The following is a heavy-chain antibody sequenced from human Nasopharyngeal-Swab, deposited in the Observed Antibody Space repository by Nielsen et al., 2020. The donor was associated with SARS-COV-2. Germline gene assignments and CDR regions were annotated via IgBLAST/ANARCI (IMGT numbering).Heavy chain of an antibody. D-gene: IGHD1-26*01. CDR2: IYPGDSDT. J-gene: IGHJ4*02. CDR1: GYSFTSNW. Sequence: GGSLRPSCKGSGYSFTSNWIGWVRQMPGKGLEWMGIIYPGDSDTRYSPPFQGQVTTSADKSISTAYLQWSSLKASDTAMYYCARFRSGSSDFDYWGQGTLVTVSS. V-gene: IGHV5-51*01. CDR3: ARFRSGSSDFDY.